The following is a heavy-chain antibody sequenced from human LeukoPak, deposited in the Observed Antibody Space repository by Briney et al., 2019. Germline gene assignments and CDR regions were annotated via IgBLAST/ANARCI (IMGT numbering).Heavy chain of an antibody. Sequence: PGGSLTLSCAASGFTFSGSAMHWVRQASGKGLEWVGRIRSKANSYATAYAASVKGRFTISRDDSKNTAYLQMNSLKTEDTAVYYCLLSNLHYYYYYMDVWGKGTTVTVSS. CDR3: LLSNLHYYYYYMDV. CDR1: GFTFSGSA. CDR2: IRSKANSYAT. J-gene: IGHJ6*03. V-gene: IGHV3-73*01.